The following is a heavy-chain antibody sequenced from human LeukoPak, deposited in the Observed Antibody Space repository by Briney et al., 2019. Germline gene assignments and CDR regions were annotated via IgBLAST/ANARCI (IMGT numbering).Heavy chain of an antibody. CDR1: GFTFSSFA. CDR2: ISYDGTNK. D-gene: IGHD6-19*01. CDR3: ARDGNSGWYTGENYYYYGMDV. Sequence: GGSLRLSCAASGFTFSSFAMHWVRQAPDKGLEWVAVISYDGTNKDYADSVKGRFTMSRDNSMNTLYLQMNSLRLEDTALYYCARDGNSGWYTGENYYYYGMDVWGQGTTVTVSS. J-gene: IGHJ6*02. V-gene: IGHV3-30-3*01.